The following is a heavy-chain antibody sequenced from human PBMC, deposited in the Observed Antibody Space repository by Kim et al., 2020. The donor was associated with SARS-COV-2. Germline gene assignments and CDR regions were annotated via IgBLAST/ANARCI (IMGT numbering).Heavy chain of an antibody. CDR2: ISYGTYNE. Sequence: GGSLRLSCVASGFTFSSYSMHWVRQAPGKGLEWVAVISYGTYNEYYADSVKGRFTISRDNSKRTLYLEMTSLRVEDTSLYYCAREGSSGWSLDNWGQGTLVTVSS. CDR3: AREGSSGWSLDN. V-gene: IGHV3-30-3*01. J-gene: IGHJ4*02. CDR1: GFTFSSYS. D-gene: IGHD6-19*01.